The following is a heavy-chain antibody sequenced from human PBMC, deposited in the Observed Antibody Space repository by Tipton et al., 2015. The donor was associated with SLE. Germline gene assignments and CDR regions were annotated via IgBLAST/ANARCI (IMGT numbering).Heavy chain of an antibody. CDR2: IRYDGSIR. CDR1: GFTFSTYG. CDR3: VKDLGYCSGGNCSKD. Sequence: GSLRLSCAASGFTFSTYGMHWVRQAPGTGLEWVAFIRYDGSIRYYADSLRGRFTISRDNSKNTLNVQMNNVRAEDTAVYYCVKDLGYCSGGNCSKDWGQGTLVTVSS. D-gene: IGHD2-15*01. V-gene: IGHV3-30*02. J-gene: IGHJ4*02.